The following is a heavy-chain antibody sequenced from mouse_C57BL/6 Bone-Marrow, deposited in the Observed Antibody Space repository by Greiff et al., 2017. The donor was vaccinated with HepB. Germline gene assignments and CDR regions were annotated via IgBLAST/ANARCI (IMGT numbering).Heavy chain of an antibody. CDR2: ISYDGSN. J-gene: IGHJ1*03. CDR3: ARYGSGYFDV. Sequence: EVQRVESGPGLVKPSQSLSLTCSVTGYSITSGYYWNWIRQFPGNKLEWMGYISYDGSNNYNPSLKNRISITRDTSKNQFFLKLNSVTTEDTATYYCARYGSGYFDVWGTGTTVTVSS. D-gene: IGHD1-1*01. CDR1: GYSITSGYY. V-gene: IGHV3-6*01.